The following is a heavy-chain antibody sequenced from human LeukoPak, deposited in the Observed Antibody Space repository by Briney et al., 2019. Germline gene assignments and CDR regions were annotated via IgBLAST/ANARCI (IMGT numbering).Heavy chain of an antibody. CDR1: GGSISSSSYY. Sequence: SETLSLTCTVSGGSISSSSYYWGWIRQPPGKGLEWIGSIYYSGSTYYNPSLKSRVTISVDTSKNQFSLKLSSVTAADTAVYYCAREERYCSSTSCFLYFDYWGQGTLVTVSS. CDR3: AREERYCSSTSCFLYFDY. D-gene: IGHD2-2*01. J-gene: IGHJ4*02. V-gene: IGHV4-39*07. CDR2: IYYSGST.